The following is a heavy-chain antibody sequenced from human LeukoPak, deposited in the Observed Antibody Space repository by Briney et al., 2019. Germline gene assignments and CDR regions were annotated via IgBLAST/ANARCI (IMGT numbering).Heavy chain of an antibody. D-gene: IGHD4-17*01. Sequence: SETLSLTCTVSGYSIGSAYYWGWIRQPPGKGLQWIASISRSAGSYYNPSLKTRVTISLDTSKNQFSLRVTSVTAADTAVYYCAREDYGDSEGAYWGQGTLVTVSS. CDR3: AREDYGDSEGAY. CDR1: GYSIGSAYY. V-gene: IGHV4-38-2*02. CDR2: ISRSAGS. J-gene: IGHJ4*02.